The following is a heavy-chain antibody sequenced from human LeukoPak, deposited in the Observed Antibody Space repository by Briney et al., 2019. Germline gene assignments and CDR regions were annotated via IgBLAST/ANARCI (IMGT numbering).Heavy chain of an antibody. CDR3: ARRSSGRPVDY. D-gene: IGHD3-3*01. Sequence: SETLSLTCTVSGGSISSGGYYWSWIRQHPGKGLEWIGYIYYSGSTYYNPSLKSRVTISRDTSKDQFSLRLSSVTAADTAVYYCARRSSGRPVDYWGQGTLVTVSS. J-gene: IGHJ4*02. V-gene: IGHV4-31*03. CDR1: GGSISSGGYY. CDR2: IYYSGST.